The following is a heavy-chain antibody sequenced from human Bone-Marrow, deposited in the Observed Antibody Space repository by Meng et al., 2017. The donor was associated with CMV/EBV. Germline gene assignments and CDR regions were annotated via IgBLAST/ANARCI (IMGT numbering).Heavy chain of an antibody. D-gene: IGHD1-1*01. CDR2: ISGSGGST. CDR1: GFTFSSYS. J-gene: IGHJ6*02. Sequence: GESLKISCAASGFTFSSYSMNWVRQAPGKGLEWVSAISGSGGSTYYADSVKGRFTISRDNSKNTLYLQMNSLRAEDTAVYYCAKYDLAHYYGMDVWGQGTTVTVSS. V-gene: IGHV3-23*01. CDR3: AKYDLAHYYGMDV.